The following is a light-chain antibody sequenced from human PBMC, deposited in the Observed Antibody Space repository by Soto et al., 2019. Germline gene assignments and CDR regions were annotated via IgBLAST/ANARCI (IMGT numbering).Light chain of an antibody. Sequence: EIVLTQSPGSLSLSPGERATLSCRASQSVTTNYLARYQQKPGQAPRLLIYGASSGATGIPDRFSGSGSGTDFTLTISRLEPEDFAVYYCQEYGSSPVTFGQGTRLDI. V-gene: IGKV3-20*01. J-gene: IGKJ5*01. CDR1: QSVTTNY. CDR3: QEYGSSPVT. CDR2: GAS.